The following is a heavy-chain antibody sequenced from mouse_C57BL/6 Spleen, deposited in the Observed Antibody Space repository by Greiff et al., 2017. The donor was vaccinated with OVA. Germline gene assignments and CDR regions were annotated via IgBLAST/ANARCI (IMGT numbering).Heavy chain of an antibody. CDR3: TRGGYGSSYLYYYAMDY. D-gene: IGHD1-1*01. Sequence: EVKLMESGEGLVKPGGSLKLSCAASGFTFSSYAMSWVRQTPEKRLEWVAYISSGGDYIYYADTVKGRFTISSDNARNTLYLQMSSLKSEDTAMYYCTRGGYGSSYLYYYAMDYWGQGTSVTVSS. J-gene: IGHJ4*01. CDR1: GFTFSSYA. CDR2: ISSGGDYI. V-gene: IGHV5-9-1*02.